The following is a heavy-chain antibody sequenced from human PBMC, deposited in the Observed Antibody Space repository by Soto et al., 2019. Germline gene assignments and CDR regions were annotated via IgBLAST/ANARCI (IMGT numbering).Heavy chain of an antibody. J-gene: IGHJ6*02. V-gene: IGHV5-51*01. CDR3: ARLWLTCSNPAPYYYGMVV. CDR2: IYPGDSDT. D-gene: IGHD2-15*01. Sequence: PAASLKISCKGSRYSFTSYWIGWVRQMPGKGLVWMGIIYPGDSDTRYSPSFQGQVTISADKSISTAYLPWSSLKASDTAMYYCARLWLTCSNPAPYYYGMVVLGQGTTVSVSS. CDR1: RYSFTSYW.